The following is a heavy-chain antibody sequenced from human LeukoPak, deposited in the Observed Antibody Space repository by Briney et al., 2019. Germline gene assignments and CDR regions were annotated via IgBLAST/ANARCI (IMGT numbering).Heavy chain of an antibody. Sequence: SETLSLTGTVSGGTISSGSYYWSWLRQPAGKGLEWIGRIYTSESTNYHPSLKSRVTISVDTSKNQFSLKLSSVTAADTAVYYCARGRHGVTVTTVFDYWGQGTLVTVSS. CDR3: ARGRHGVTVTTVFDY. CDR1: GGTISSGSYY. D-gene: IGHD4-17*01. J-gene: IGHJ4*02. V-gene: IGHV4-61*02. CDR2: IYTSEST.